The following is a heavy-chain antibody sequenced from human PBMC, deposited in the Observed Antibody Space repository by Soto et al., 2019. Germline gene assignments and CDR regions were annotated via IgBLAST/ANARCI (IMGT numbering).Heavy chain of an antibody. CDR2: ISGHNGNT. J-gene: IGHJ5*02. V-gene: IGHV1-18*04. CDR3: ARMNTIFGPYGWFDP. D-gene: IGHD3-3*01. Sequence: ASVKVSCKASGYTFTSYGISWVRQAPGQGPEWMGWISGHNGNTNHPQSLQGRVTMTTDTSGNTAYMELTSMTAADTAVYYCARMNTIFGPYGWFDPWGQGTLVTVSS. CDR1: GYTFTSYG.